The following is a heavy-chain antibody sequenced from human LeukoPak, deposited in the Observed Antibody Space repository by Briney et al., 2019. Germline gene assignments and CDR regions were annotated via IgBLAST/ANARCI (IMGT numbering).Heavy chain of an antibody. J-gene: IGHJ4*02. CDR2: IWYDGSAK. D-gene: IGHD1-26*01. Sequence: GRSLRLSCAASGFTFSSNAMHWVRQAPGKGLEWVAVIWYDGSAKNYAGSVKGRFTISRDNSKNTLDLQMNSLRAEDTAVYYCAKDASSYSGSYFDSWGQGTLVTVSS. V-gene: IGHV3-33*06. CDR1: GFTFSSNA. CDR3: AKDASSYSGSYFDS.